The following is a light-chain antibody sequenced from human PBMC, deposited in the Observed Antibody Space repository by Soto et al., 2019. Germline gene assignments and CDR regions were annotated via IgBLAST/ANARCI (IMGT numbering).Light chain of an antibody. CDR3: TSYTTSSNGV. V-gene: IGLV2-14*01. J-gene: IGLJ3*02. Sequence: QSVLTQPASVSGSPGQSITISCTGTSSDVGGYNYVSWYQQHPGKAPQLMIYEVTNRPSGVSNRFSGSKSGNTASLTISGLQAEDEADYYCTSYTTSSNGVFGGGTKVTVL. CDR2: EVT. CDR1: SSDVGGYNY.